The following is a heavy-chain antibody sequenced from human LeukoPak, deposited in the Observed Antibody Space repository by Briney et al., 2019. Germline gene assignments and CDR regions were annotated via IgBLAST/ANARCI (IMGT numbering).Heavy chain of an antibody. D-gene: IGHD3-9*01. CDR3: AREDLTGYYVYFDY. CDR1: GGSISSGSYY. CDR2: IYTSGST. V-gene: IGHV4-61*02. Sequence: SETLSLTCPVSGGSISSGSYYWSWIRQPAGKGLEWIGRIYTSGSTNYNPSLKSRVTISVDTSKNQFSLKLSSVTAADTAVYYCAREDLTGYYVYFDYWGQGTLVTVSS. J-gene: IGHJ4*02.